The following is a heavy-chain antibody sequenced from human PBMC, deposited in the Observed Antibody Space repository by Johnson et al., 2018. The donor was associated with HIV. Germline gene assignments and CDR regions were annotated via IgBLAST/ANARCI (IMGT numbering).Heavy chain of an antibody. CDR1: GLTVSSNY. J-gene: IGHJ3*01. V-gene: IGHV3-66*01. CDR3: ARDPITPYERGPDAFDV. D-gene: IGHD2-21*01. CDR2: IYSGGST. Sequence: EVQLVESGGGLVQPGGSLRLSCVASGLTVSSNYMTWVRQAPGKGLDWVSVIYSGGSTYYADSLKDRFTISRDNSKNTLYLQMNSLRVEDTAVYYCARDPITPYERGPDAFDVWGQGTVVTVSS.